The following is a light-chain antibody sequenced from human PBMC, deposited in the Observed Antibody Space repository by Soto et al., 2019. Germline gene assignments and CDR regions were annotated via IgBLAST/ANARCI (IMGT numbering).Light chain of an antibody. J-gene: IGLJ3*02. V-gene: IGLV1-40*01. Sequence: QAVVTQPPSVSGAPGQRVTISCTGSSSNIGTGYDVHWYQQLPGTAPKLLIYANSNRPAGVPDRFSGSKSGTSASLAITGLQAEDEADYYCQSYDNSLSARVFGGGTKLTVL. CDR2: ANS. CDR1: SSNIGTGYD. CDR3: QSYDNSLSARV.